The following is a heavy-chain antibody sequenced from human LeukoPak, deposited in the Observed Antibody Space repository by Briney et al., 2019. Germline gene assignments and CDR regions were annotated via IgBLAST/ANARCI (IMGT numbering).Heavy chain of an antibody. V-gene: IGHV5-51*01. CDR2: IYPGDSDT. Sequence: GESLKISFKGSGYRFTSYWIGWVRQMPGKGLEWMGIIYPGDSDTRYRPSFQGQVTISADKSISTAYLQWISLKASDTAMYYGAIHLSVDIVATFAFDIWGQGTMVTVSS. D-gene: IGHD5-12*01. J-gene: IGHJ3*02. CDR3: AIHLSVDIVATFAFDI. CDR1: GYRFTSYW.